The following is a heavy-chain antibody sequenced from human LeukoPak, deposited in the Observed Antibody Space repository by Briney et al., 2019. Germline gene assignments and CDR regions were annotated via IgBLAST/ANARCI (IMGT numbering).Heavy chain of an antibody. CDR1: GYTFTSYA. CDR2: INAGNGNT. Sequence: ASVKVSCKASGYTFTSYAMHWVRQAPGQRLEWMGRINAGNGNTKYSQEFQGRVTITRDTSASTAYMELSSLRSEDMAVYYCARGGGSGWHFDYWGQGTLVTVSS. D-gene: IGHD6-19*01. V-gene: IGHV1-3*03. CDR3: ARGGGSGWHFDY. J-gene: IGHJ4*02.